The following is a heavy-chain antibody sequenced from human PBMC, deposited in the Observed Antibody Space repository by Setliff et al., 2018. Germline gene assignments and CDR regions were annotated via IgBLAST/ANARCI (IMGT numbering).Heavy chain of an antibody. J-gene: IGHJ4*02. CDR3: GRDPHTPTVTTRGDY. Sequence: SETLSLTCAVSGVSISTSNWWSWVRQPPGKGLEWIGEIYHNGITNYNPSLKSRVSISVDKSKNQVSLKLNSVTAADTAVYYCGRDPHTPTVTTRGDYWGQGTLVTVTS. CDR1: GVSISTSNW. D-gene: IGHD4-17*01. CDR2: IYHNGIT. V-gene: IGHV4-4*02.